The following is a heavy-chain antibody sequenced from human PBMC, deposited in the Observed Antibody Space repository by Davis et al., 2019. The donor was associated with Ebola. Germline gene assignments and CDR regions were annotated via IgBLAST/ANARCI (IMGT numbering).Heavy chain of an antibody. Sequence: GGSLRLSCAASGFIFSSYVMSWVRQAPGKGLEWVSTLGTSADTYYADSVKGRFTISRDNSKDTLYLQMNSLRAEDTALYYCAKSEFWSGYFDVSPQFDYWGQGTLVTVSS. D-gene: IGHD3-3*01. CDR1: GFIFSSYV. V-gene: IGHV3-23*01. CDR2: LGTSADT. J-gene: IGHJ4*02. CDR3: AKSEFWSGYFDVSPQFDY.